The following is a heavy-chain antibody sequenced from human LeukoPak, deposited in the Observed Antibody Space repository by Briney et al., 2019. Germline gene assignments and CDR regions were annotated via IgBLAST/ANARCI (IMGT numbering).Heavy chain of an antibody. V-gene: IGHV3-30-3*01. CDR3: ARTDTSGWSRPLDC. Sequence: GGSLRLTCAASGFTFSRYALHWVRQAPGKGLEWVAVISSDGSNKYYAGSVEGRVTISRDNYNNTLLLQMNSLRAEDTAVYYCARTDTSGWSRPLDCWGQGTLVTVSS. CDR2: ISSDGSNK. D-gene: IGHD6-19*01. J-gene: IGHJ4*02. CDR1: GFTFSRYA.